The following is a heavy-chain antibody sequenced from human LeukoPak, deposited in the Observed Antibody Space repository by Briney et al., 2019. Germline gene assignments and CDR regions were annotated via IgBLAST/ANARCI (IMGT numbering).Heavy chain of an antibody. CDR1: GYTFTGYY. V-gene: IGHV1-69*13. J-gene: IGHJ6*02. Sequence: ASVKVSCKASGYTFTGYYMHWVRQAPGQGLEWMGGIIPIFGTANYAQKFQGRVTITADESTSTAYMELSSLRSEDTAVYYCASAGYSSSWPENYYYYGMDVWGQGTTVTVSS. CDR3: ASAGYSSSWPENYYYYGMDV. D-gene: IGHD6-13*01. CDR2: IIPIFGTA.